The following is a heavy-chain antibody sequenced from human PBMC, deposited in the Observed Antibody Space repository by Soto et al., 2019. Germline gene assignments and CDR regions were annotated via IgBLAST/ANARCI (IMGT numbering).Heavy chain of an antibody. Sequence: GSLRLSCVVARFTFSNYWIIWILQAPWKGLECVANIRPDGSYEEYIESVQGRFTISRDNAKSSLHLQMDSLRAEDTAVYYCARDTRPEAFDIWGQGTMVTVSS. J-gene: IGHJ3*02. CDR2: IRPDGSYE. V-gene: IGHV3-7*01. CDR1: RFTFSNYW. CDR3: ARDTRPEAFDI. D-gene: IGHD6-6*01.